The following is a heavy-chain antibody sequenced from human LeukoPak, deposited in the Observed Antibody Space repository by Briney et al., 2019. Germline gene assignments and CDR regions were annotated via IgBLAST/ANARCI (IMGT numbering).Heavy chain of an antibody. D-gene: IGHD6-19*01. CDR3: AKDAYSSGWYAFDY. CDR1: GFTFDDYA. J-gene: IGHJ4*02. Sequence: PGGSLRLSCAASGFTFDDYAMHWVRQAPGKGLEWVSGISWNSGSVGYADSVKGRFTISRDNAKNSLYLQMNSLRAEDTALYYCAKDAYSSGWYAFDYWGQGTLVTVSS. V-gene: IGHV3-9*01. CDR2: ISWNSGSV.